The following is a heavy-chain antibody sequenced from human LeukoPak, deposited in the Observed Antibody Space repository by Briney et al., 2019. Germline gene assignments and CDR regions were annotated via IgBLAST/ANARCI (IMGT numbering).Heavy chain of an antibody. V-gene: IGHV3-23*01. D-gene: IGHD6-19*01. CDR1: GFTFRSYA. Sequence: PGGSLRLSCAASGFTFRSYAMSWVRQAPGKGLEWVSGISGSGDTTYYADSARGRFTISRDNSKNTLYLQMNSLGVEDTAVYYCAKDPRAGSGWGSFDYWGQGTLVTVSS. CDR2: ISGSGDTT. J-gene: IGHJ4*02. CDR3: AKDPRAGSGWGSFDY.